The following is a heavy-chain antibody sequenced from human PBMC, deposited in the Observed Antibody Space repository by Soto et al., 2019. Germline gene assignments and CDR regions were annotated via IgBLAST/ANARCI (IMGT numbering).Heavy chain of an antibody. CDR2: IYPGDSDT. Sequence: GESLKISFKGSGYSFTSYLICWVRQMPVKGLEWMGIIYPGDSDTRYSPSFQGQVTISADKSISTAYLQWSSLKASDTAMYYCARRNYYGSGSYHMGWFDPWGQGTLLTVSS. CDR1: GYSFTSYL. J-gene: IGHJ5*02. D-gene: IGHD3-10*01. V-gene: IGHV5-51*01. CDR3: ARRNYYGSGSYHMGWFDP.